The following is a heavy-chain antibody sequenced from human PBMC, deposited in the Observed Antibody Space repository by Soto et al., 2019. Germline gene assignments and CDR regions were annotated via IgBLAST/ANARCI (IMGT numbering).Heavy chain of an antibody. J-gene: IGHJ6*02. Sequence: GESLKISCKGSGYSFTSYWISWVRQMPGKGLEWMGRIDPSDSYTNYSPSFQGHVTISADKSISTAYLQWSSLKASDTAMYYCARTSYGEYYYYYYGMDVWGQGTTVTVSS. CDR1: GYSFTSYW. V-gene: IGHV5-10-1*01. CDR3: ARTSYGEYYYYYYGMDV. CDR2: IDPSDSYT. D-gene: IGHD5-18*01.